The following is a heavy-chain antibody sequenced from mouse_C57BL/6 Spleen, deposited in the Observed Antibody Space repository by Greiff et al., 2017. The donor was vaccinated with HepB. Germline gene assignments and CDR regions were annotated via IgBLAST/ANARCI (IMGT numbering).Heavy chain of an antibody. J-gene: IGHJ3*01. CDR2: IYPGDGDT. V-gene: IGHV1-82*01. CDR3: ARNEGAWFAY. Sequence: QVQLQQSGPELVKPGASVKISCKASGYAFSSSWMNWVKQRPGKGLEWIGRIYPGDGDTNYNGKFKGKATLTADKSSSTAYMQLSSLTSEDSAVYFCARNEGAWFAYWGQGTLVTVSA. CDR1: GYAFSSSW.